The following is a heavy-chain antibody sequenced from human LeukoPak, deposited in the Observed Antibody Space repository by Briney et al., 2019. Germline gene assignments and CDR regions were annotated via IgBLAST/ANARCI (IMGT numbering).Heavy chain of an antibody. J-gene: IGHJ4*02. Sequence: PSETLSLTCNVSGDSISSNYWTWIRQPAGKGLEWIGRISLNGVTNYNASLKTRVSMSVDTSKKQFSLKLSSVTAADTAVYYCAREMQGSRPLDYWGQGTLVTVSS. CDR3: AREMQGSRPLDY. V-gene: IGHV4-4*07. CDR1: GDSISSNY. CDR2: ISLNGVT. D-gene: IGHD6-6*01.